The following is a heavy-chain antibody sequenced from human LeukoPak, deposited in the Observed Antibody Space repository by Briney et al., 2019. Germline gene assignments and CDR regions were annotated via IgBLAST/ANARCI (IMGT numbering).Heavy chain of an antibody. CDR3: ARGGWLQFWGGGYFDY. V-gene: IGHV3-48*01. Sequence: PGGTLRLSCAASGFTFSSYGMSWVRQAPGKGLEWVSYISSSSSTIYYADSVKGRFTISRDNAKNSLYLQMNSLRAEDTALYYCARGGWLQFWGGGYFDYWGQGTLVTVSS. CDR2: ISSSSSTI. J-gene: IGHJ4*02. D-gene: IGHD5-24*01. CDR1: GFTFSSYG.